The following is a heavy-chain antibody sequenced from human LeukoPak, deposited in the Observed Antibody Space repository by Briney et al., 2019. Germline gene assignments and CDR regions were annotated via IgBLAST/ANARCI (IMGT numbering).Heavy chain of an antibody. CDR2: IIPIFGTA. Sequence: GSSVKVSCKASGGTFSSYAISWVRQAPGQGLEWMGGIIPIFGTANYAQKFQGRVTITADESASTAYMELSSLRSEDTAVYYCARDWYSSSWYSMGSGWYYFDYWGQGTLVTVSS. D-gene: IGHD6-13*01. CDR3: ARDWYSSSWYSMGSGWYYFDY. V-gene: IGHV1-69*01. CDR1: GGTFSSYA. J-gene: IGHJ4*02.